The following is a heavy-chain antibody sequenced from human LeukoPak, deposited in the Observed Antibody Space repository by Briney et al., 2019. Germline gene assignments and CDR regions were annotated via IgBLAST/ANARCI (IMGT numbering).Heavy chain of an antibody. CDR2: IRYDGSNK. D-gene: IGHD6-6*01. CDR3: ARDEYSSSYPDYYYYMDV. CDR1: GSTFSSYG. Sequence: GGSLRLSCAASGSTFSSYGMHWVRQAPGKGLEWVAFIRYDGSNKYYADSVKGRFTISRDNSKNTLYLQMNSLRAEDTAVYYCARDEYSSSYPDYYYYMDVWGKGTTVTVSS. V-gene: IGHV3-30*02. J-gene: IGHJ6*03.